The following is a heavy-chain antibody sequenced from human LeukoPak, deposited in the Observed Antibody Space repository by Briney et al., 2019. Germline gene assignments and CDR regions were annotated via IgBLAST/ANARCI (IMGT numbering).Heavy chain of an antibody. V-gene: IGHV1-18*01. Sequence: ASVKVSCKASGGTFSTYSITWVRQAPGQGLEWMGWISAYNGNTNYAQKLQGRVTMTTDTSTSTAYMELRSLRSDDTAVYYCARSQLLTHYYYYYMDVWGKGTTVTVSS. CDR3: ARSQLLTHYYYYYMDV. CDR1: GGTFSTYS. D-gene: IGHD2-2*01. CDR2: ISAYNGNT. J-gene: IGHJ6*03.